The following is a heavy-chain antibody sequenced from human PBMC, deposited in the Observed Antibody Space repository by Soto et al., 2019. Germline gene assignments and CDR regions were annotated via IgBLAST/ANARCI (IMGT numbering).Heavy chain of an antibody. CDR2: ISGSGGNT. CDR3: AKGMYFDFWSGSDY. Sequence: PGGSLRLSCAASGFTFSSYAMSWVRQAPGKCLELVSGISGSGGNTFYAGPVKGRFTISRDNSKNTLYLQMNSLRAGDTAVYHCAKGMYFDFWSGSDYWGQGTQVTVSS. J-gene: IGHJ4*02. CDR1: GFTFSSYA. D-gene: IGHD3-3*01. V-gene: IGHV3-23*01.